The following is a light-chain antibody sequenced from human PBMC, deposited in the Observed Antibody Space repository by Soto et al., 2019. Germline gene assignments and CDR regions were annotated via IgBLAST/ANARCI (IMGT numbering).Light chain of an antibody. CDR2: EAN. V-gene: IGLV2-23*01. CDR1: SSDVGSYNL. Sequence: QSALTQPASVSGSPGQSITISCTGTSSDVGSYNLVSWYQQHPGKAPKLMIYEANKRPSGVSDRFSGSKSGNTASLTISGLQAEDEAEYYCSPYAGYSTSVVFGGGAKLTVL. CDR3: SPYAGYSTSVV. J-gene: IGLJ2*01.